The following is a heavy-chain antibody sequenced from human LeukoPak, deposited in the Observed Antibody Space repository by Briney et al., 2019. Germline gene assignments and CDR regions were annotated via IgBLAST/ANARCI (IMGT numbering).Heavy chain of an antibody. CDR3: ALSLYSGYGRYFDY. J-gene: IGHJ4*02. CDR1: GFSLSTSGVG. CDR2: IYWDDDK. Sequence: SGPTLVKPTQTLTLTCTFSGFSLSTSGVGVGWIRQPPGKALEWLALIYWDDDKRYSPSLKSRLTITKDTSKNQVVLTMTNMDPVDTATCYCALSLYSGYGRYFDYWGQGTLVTVSS. V-gene: IGHV2-5*02. D-gene: IGHD5-12*01.